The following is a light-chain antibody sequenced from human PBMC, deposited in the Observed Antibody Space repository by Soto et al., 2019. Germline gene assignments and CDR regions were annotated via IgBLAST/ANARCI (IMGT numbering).Light chain of an antibody. CDR1: QSIATSQ. CDR2: GAS. J-gene: IGKJ1*01. Sequence: EIVLTQSPGTLSLSPGERATLFCRASQSIATSQLAWYQQKPGQAPRLLIYGASSRATGIPDRFSGSGSGTDFTLTISRLEPEDFAVYYCQQYGSSRWTFGQGTKVDIK. V-gene: IGKV3-20*01. CDR3: QQYGSSRWT.